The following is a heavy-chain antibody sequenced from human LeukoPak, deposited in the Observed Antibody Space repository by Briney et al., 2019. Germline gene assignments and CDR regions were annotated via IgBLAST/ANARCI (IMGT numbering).Heavy chain of an antibody. D-gene: IGHD3-22*01. CDR2: ISNRGGKT. CDR3: AKAAGYDSRDDAFDI. Sequence: GGSLRLSCAASGFTFSNSGMTWVRQAPGKALEWVSGISNRGGKTYYADSVKGRFTISRDNSKNTLYLQMNRLRAEDTALYYCAKAAGYDSRDDAFDIWGQGTMVTVSS. J-gene: IGHJ3*02. V-gene: IGHV3-23*01. CDR1: GFTFSNSG.